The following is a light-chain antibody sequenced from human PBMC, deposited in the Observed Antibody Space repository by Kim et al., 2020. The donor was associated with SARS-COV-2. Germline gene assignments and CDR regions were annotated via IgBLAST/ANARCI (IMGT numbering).Light chain of an antibody. V-gene: IGLV1-47*01. CDR3: AAWDDSLSGVV. CDR1: SSNIGSNY. Sequence: GQRVTISCSGSSSNIGSNYVYWYQRPPGTAPKLLICRNNQRPSGVPDRFSGSKSGTSASLAISGLRSEDEADYYCAAWDDSLSGVVFGGGTQLTVL. CDR2: RNN. J-gene: IGLJ2*01.